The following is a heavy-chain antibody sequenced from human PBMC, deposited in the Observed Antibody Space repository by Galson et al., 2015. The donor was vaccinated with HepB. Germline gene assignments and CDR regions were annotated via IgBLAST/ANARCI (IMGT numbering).Heavy chain of an antibody. CDR1: GFTFTSYN. CDR2: ITSSGIYT. V-gene: IGHV3-21*01. J-gene: IGHJ3*01. Sequence: SLRLSCAASGFTFTSYNMHWVRQAPGKGLEWVSCITSSGIYTYYADSLKGQFTISRDKAKNSLFLQMNSLRAEDTALYFCAREGTVSGWSIDAFDVWGQGTMVTVSS. CDR3: AREGTVSGWSIDAFDV. D-gene: IGHD6-19*01.